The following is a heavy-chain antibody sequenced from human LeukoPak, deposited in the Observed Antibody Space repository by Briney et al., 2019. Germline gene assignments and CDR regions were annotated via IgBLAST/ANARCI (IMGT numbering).Heavy chain of an antibody. CDR3: ARQGTWMSFWFDP. D-gene: IGHD1-1*01. J-gene: IGHJ5*02. CDR1: GYSCTSYW. Sequence: GESLRISCKGSGYSCTSYWISWGRQMPGKGLEWMGRIEPSDSYTHYSPSFQGHVTFSADKSISTAYLQWSSLEASDTAIYYCARQGTWMSFWFDPWGQGTLVTVSS. V-gene: IGHV5-10-1*01. CDR2: IEPSDSYT.